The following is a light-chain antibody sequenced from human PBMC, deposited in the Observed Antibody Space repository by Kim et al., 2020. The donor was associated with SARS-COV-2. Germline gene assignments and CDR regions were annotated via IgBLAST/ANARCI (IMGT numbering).Light chain of an antibody. CDR3: QQYNTYSRT. CDR1: QSISTW. CDR2: KAS. Sequence: SASVGDRVTITCRASQSISTWLAWYQQKPGKAPKLLIYKASSLESGVPSRFSGSGSGTEFTLTINSLQPDDFATYYCQQYNTYSRTFGRGTKLEIK. V-gene: IGKV1-5*03. J-gene: IGKJ2*01.